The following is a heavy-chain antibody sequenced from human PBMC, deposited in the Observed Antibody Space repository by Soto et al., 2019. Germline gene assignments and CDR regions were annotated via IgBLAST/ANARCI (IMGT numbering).Heavy chain of an antibody. CDR3: ARRFGDPSSAAGFDL. J-gene: IGHJ5*02. D-gene: IGHD4-17*01. CDR1: CYIFINYG. V-gene: IGHV1-18*01. CDR2: VSPYNGKT. Sequence: ASVKVSCKASCYIFINYGIHWVRQAPGQGLEWMGWVSPYNGKTRYTQKLHGRITMAADTSMGTAYMELRSLRSDDTALYYCARRFGDPSSAAGFDLWGQGTLVTVSS.